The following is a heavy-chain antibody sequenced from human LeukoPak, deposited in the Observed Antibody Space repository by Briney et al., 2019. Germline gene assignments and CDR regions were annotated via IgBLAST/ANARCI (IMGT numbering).Heavy chain of an antibody. J-gene: IGHJ4*02. D-gene: IGHD6-6*01. CDR1: GYTFTSYY. V-gene: IGHV1-46*01. CDR2: INPSGGST. CDR3: ARDLPAGMAARPPYQLDY. Sequence: ASVTVSCTASGYTFTSYYMHWVRQAPGQGLEWMGIINPSGGSTSYAQKFQGRVTLTTETSTSTVYMELRSLKSDDTAVYYCARDLPAGMAARPPYQLDYWGQGTRVTVSS.